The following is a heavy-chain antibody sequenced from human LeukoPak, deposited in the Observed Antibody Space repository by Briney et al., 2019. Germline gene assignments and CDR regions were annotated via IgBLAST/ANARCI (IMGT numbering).Heavy chain of an antibody. D-gene: IGHD5-12*01. CDR3: ARRAIVATIDY. V-gene: IGHV4-30-4*08. CDR1: GGSISSGDYC. J-gene: IGHJ4*01. Sequence: SQTLSLTCTVSGGSISSGDYCWSWIRQPPGKGLEWIGYIYYSGSTYYNPSLKSRVTISVDTSKNQFSLKLSSVTAADTAVYYCARRAIVATIDYWGHGTLVTVSS. CDR2: IYYSGST.